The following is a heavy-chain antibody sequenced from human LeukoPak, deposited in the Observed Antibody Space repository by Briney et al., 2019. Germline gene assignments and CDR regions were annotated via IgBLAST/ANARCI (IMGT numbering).Heavy chain of an antibody. V-gene: IGHV3-7*03. CDR3: AKGDYDFWSGYYDYYYGMDV. D-gene: IGHD3-3*01. Sequence: GGSLRLSCAASGFTFSSYWMSWVRQAPGKGLEWVANIKQDGSEKYYVDSVKGRFTISRDNAKNSLYLQMNSLRAEDTAVYYCAKGDYDFWSGYYDYYYGMDVWGQGTTVTVSS. CDR1: GFTFSSYW. CDR2: IKQDGSEK. J-gene: IGHJ6*02.